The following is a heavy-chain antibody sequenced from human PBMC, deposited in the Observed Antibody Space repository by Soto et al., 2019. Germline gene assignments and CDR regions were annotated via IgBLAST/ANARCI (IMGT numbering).Heavy chain of an antibody. V-gene: IGHV1-69*13. CDR3: ARTAPMDAGDKYYYDY. J-gene: IGHJ4*02. CDR1: GGTFSTFG. Sequence: SVEVSCKXSGGTFSTFGISWVRQAPGQGLEWMGGIIPFFGTAEYSQKFEDRITITADESTNTVYMDLRSLTSEDTAIYYCARTAPMDAGDKYYYDYWGQGTLVTVSS. D-gene: IGHD4-17*01. CDR2: IIPFFGTA.